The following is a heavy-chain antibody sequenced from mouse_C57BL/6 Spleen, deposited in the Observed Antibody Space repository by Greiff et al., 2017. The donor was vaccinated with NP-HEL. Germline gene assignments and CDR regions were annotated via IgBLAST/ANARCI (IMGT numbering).Heavy chain of an antibody. D-gene: IGHD2-4*01. V-gene: IGHV1-26*01. Sequence: EVQLQQSGPELVKPGASVKISCKASGYTFTDYYMNWVKQSHGKSLEWIGDINPNNGGTSYNQKFKGKATLTVDKSSSTAYMELRSLTSEDSAVYYCASGGDYDGGYFDVWGTGTTVTVSS. J-gene: IGHJ1*03. CDR2: INPNNGGT. CDR3: ASGGDYDGGYFDV. CDR1: GYTFTDYY.